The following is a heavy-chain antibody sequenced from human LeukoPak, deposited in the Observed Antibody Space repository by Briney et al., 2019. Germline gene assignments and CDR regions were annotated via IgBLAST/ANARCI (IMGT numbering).Heavy chain of an antibody. CDR3: ARKVYHRFDY. V-gene: IGHV4-59*11. CDR2: IYNSGGT. J-gene: IGHJ4*02. Sequence: PSETLSLTCTVSGDSISRHSWTWIRQPPGKGLEWVGYIYNSGGTNYSPSLKSRVTISIDTSKNQFSLRLNSVTAADTAVYYCARKVYHRFDYWGQGTLVTVSS. D-gene: IGHD2-2*01. CDR1: GDSISRHS.